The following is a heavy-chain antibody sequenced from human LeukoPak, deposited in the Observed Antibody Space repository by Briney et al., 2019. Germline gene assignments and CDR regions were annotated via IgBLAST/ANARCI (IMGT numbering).Heavy chain of an antibody. V-gene: IGHV4-59*12. CDR3: ARETSAWSEPFDY. CDR2: IYYSGST. Sequence: KPSETLSLTCAVYGGSFSGYYWTWIRQPPGKGLEWIGYIYYSGSTNYKSSLKSRVTISVDTSKNQFSLKLSSVTAADTAVYFCARETSAWSEPFDYWGQGTLVTVSS. J-gene: IGHJ4*02. D-gene: IGHD6-19*01. CDR1: GGSFSGYY.